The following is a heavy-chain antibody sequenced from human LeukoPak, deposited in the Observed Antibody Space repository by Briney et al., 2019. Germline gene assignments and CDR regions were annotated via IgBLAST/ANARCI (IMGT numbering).Heavy chain of an antibody. CDR2: ISGSGDST. CDR3: AKDPSTLTIRDDY. Sequence: GGSLRLSCAASGFTFTRYGMSWVRQAPGKGLEWVSSISGSGDSTYYADSVKGRFTISRDNSKNKLFLLMSTLRADDTAIYYCAKDPSTLTIRDDYWGQGTLVTVSS. V-gene: IGHV3-23*01. D-gene: IGHD5-24*01. CDR1: GFTFTRYG. J-gene: IGHJ4*02.